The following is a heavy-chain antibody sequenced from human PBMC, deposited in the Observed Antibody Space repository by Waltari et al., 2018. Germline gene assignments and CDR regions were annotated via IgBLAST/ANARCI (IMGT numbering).Heavy chain of an antibody. D-gene: IGHD1-26*01. J-gene: IGHJ4*02. CDR2: SYSGGST. CDR3: AKGSGRVSPIDS. CDR1: GSTFGSYA. V-gene: IGHV3-23*03. Sequence: EVQLLESGGGLVQPGGSLRLSCAASGSTFGSYALSWVRQAPGKGLEWVSVSYSGGSTYYADSVKGRLTISRDDSKNTLYLQMKSLRVEDTALYYCAKGSGRVSPIDSWGQGTLVTVSS.